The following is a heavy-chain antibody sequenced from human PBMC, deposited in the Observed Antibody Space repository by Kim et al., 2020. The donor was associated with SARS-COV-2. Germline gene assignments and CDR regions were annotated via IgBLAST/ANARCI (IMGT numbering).Heavy chain of an antibody. Sequence: GGSLRLSCAASGFTFTDYYMGWIRQAPGKGLEWVSYISGSSTTIHYADSVKGRFTISRDNAKNSLYLQMNSLRAEDTAVYYCASRWGSGSYPPTYFEYWGQGTLVTVSS. V-gene: IGHV3-11*04. CDR3: ASRWGSGSYPPTYFEY. J-gene: IGHJ4*02. CDR1: GFTFTDYY. CDR2: ISGSSTTI. D-gene: IGHD3-10*01.